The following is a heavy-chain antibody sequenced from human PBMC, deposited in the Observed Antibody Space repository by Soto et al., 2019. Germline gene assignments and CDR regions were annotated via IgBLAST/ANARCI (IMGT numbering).Heavy chain of an antibody. D-gene: IGHD3-10*01. CDR3: SKSGDGY. V-gene: IGHV3-23*01. CDR1: RFTFSSYA. J-gene: IGHJ4*02. Sequence: QAGGSLRLSCAASRFTFSSYAMTWVRQAPGKGLEWVSTITSDGVSTYYADSVKGRFTISRDNSKNTLYLQINSLRAEDTAVYYCSKSGDGYWGQGTLVTVSS. CDR2: ITSDGVST.